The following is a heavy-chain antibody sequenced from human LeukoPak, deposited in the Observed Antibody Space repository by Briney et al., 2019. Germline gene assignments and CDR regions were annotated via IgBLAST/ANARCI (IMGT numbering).Heavy chain of an antibody. Sequence: PSETLSLTCTVSGGSISSSSYYWGWIRQPPGKGLEWIGSIYYSGSTYYNPSLKSRVTISVDTSKNQFSLKLSSVTAADTAVYYCARHLPIAVAGEFDYWGQGTLATVSS. D-gene: IGHD6-19*01. V-gene: IGHV4-39*01. J-gene: IGHJ4*02. CDR2: IYYSGST. CDR3: ARHLPIAVAGEFDY. CDR1: GGSISSSSYY.